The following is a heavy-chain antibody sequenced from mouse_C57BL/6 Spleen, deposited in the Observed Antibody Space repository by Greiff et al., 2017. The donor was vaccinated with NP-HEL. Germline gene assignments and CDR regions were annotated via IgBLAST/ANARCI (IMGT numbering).Heavy chain of an antibody. CDR2: INPNNGGT. J-gene: IGHJ2*01. CDR1: GYTFTDYN. Sequence: EVQLQQSGPELVKPGASVKIPCKASGYTFTDYNMDWVKQSHGKSLEWIGDINPNNGGTIYNQKFKGKATLTVDKSSSTAYMELRSLTSEDTAVYYCARKAGGYYSNLDYWGQGTTLTVSS. CDR3: ARKAGGYYSNLDY. V-gene: IGHV1-18*01. D-gene: IGHD2-5*01.